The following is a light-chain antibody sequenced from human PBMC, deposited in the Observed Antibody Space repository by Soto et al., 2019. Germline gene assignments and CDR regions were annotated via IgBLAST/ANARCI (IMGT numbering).Light chain of an antibody. CDR2: DAS. V-gene: IGKV3-15*01. CDR1: QSIGTY. Sequence: ETVMTQSPPTLALSPGERAIVSCSASQSIGTYLAWYQQKRGQSPRLLIYDASTRATGIPARFSGSGSGTEFTLTINSLQSDDFAIYYCQQYTDWPRTFGQGTKV. CDR3: QQYTDWPRT. J-gene: IGKJ1*01.